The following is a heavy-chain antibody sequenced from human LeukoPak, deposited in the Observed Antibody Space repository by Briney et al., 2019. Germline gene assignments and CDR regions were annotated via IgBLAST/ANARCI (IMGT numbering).Heavy chain of an antibody. D-gene: IGHD6-13*01. J-gene: IGHJ5*02. CDR3: ARGRQGDSSSWLNWFDP. V-gene: IGHV1-8*01. CDR2: MNPNSGNT. Sequence: ASVKVSCKASGYTFTSYDINWVRQATGQGLEWMGWMNPNSGNTGYAQKFQGRVTMTRNTSISTAYMELSSLRSEDTAVYYCARGRQGDSSSWLNWFDPWGQGTLVTVSS. CDR1: GYTFTSYD.